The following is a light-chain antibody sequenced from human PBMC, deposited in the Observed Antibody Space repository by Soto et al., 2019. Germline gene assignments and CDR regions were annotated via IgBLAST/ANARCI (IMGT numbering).Light chain of an antibody. J-gene: IGKJ1*01. CDR3: QQSYSTTWT. V-gene: IGKV1-39*01. CDR2: AAS. Sequence: DIQMTQSPSTLSASVGDRVTITCRASQRISTYLNWSQQKPGKAPKLLIYAASSLQSGVPSRFSGSGSETDFTLTVSSLQPEDFATYSCQQSYSTTWTFGQGTKVDIK. CDR1: QRISTY.